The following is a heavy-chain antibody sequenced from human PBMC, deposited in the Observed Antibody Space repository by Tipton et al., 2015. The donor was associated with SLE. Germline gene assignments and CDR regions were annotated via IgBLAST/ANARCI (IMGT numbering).Heavy chain of an antibody. CDR2: INPNSGGT. V-gene: IGHV1-2*06. CDR1: GYTFIGYY. CDR3: ARGLSYYHDSSGYYEFDN. D-gene: IGHD3-22*01. Sequence: QVQLVQSGAEVKKPGASVKVSCKASGYTFIGYYMHWVRQAPGQGLEWMGRINPNSGGTEYAQKFQGRVTMTGDTSISTAYMELSRLTSDDTAVYYCARGLSYYHDSSGYYEFDNWGQGTLVTVSS. J-gene: IGHJ4*02.